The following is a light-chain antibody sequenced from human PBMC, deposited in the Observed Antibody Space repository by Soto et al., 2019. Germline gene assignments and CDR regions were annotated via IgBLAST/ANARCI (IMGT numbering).Light chain of an antibody. CDR2: AAS. J-gene: IGKJ5*01. CDR3: QQANSFPSIT. V-gene: IGKV1-12*02. CDR1: QGISSW. Sequence: DIQMTQSPSSVSASVVARVTIPCRASQGISSWLAWYQQKPGEAPKLLIYAASSLQSGVPSRFSGRGSGADYTLTINSLPSEDFETYYWQQANSFPSITFGQGTRLEIK.